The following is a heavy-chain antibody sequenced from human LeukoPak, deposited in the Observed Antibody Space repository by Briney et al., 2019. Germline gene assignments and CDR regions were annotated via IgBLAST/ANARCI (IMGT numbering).Heavy chain of an antibody. J-gene: IGHJ6*02. CDR2: INPNSGGT. Sequence: GASVKVSCKASGYTFTGYYIHWVRQAPGQGLEWMGWINPNSGGTNYAQKFQGRVTMTRDTSISTAYMELSRLRSDDTAVYYCARASVYYYYYGMDVWGQGTTVTVSS. CDR1: GYTFTGYY. D-gene: IGHD2-2*01. V-gene: IGHV1-2*02. CDR3: ARASVYYYYYGMDV.